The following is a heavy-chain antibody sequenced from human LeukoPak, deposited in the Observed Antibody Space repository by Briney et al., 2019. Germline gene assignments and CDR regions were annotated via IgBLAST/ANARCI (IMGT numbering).Heavy chain of an antibody. J-gene: IGHJ4*02. CDR3: AKDVYGDYGGLDY. V-gene: IGHV3-23*01. Sequence: PGGSLRLSCAASGFPYSTYAMSWLRQAPGKRLEWVSSIRGSDGSTYYADSVKGRFAISRDNSKNTLYLQMNSLRAEDTAVYYCAKDVYGDYGGLDYWGQGTLVTVSS. D-gene: IGHD4-17*01. CDR2: IRGSDGST. CDR1: GFPYSTYA.